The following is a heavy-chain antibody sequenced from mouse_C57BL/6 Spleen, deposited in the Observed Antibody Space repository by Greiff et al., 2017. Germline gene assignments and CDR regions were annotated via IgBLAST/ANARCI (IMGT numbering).Heavy chain of an antibody. CDR2: ISSGGDYI. J-gene: IGHJ2*01. CDR1: GFTFSSYA. CDR3: TRDRGYDSPYYLDY. V-gene: IGHV5-9-1*02. Sequence: EVKLVESGEGLVKPGGSLKLSCAASGFTFSSYAMSWVRQTPEKRLEWVAYISSGGDYIYYADTVKGRFTISRDNARNTLYLQMSSLKSEDTAMYYCTRDRGYDSPYYLDYWGQGTTLTVSS. D-gene: IGHD2-4*01.